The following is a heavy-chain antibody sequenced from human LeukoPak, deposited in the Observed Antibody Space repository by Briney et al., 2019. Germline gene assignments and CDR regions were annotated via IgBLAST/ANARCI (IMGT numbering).Heavy chain of an antibody. CDR1: GFTFGDYA. CDR3: SRGPADFDY. J-gene: IGHJ4*02. V-gene: IGHV3-49*04. CDR2: IRSKAYGGTK. Sequence: GGSLRLSCTASGFTFGDYAMSWVRQAPGKGMEWVGFIRSKAYGGTKEYAASVKGRFTISRDDSKGIANLQMNSLKTEDTAVYYCSRGPADFDYGGQGTLVTVSS.